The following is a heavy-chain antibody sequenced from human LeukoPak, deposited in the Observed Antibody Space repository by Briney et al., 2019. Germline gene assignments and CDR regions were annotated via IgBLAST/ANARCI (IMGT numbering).Heavy chain of an antibody. CDR2: INSDGSST. J-gene: IGHJ4*02. Sequence: EGSLRLSCAASGFTFSRYYMHWVRQAPGKGLVWVSRINSDGSSTTYADSVKGRFTISRDNAKNTLYLQMNSLKVEDTAVYYCTRVFVGDEYSSSGYWGQGTLVTVSS. CDR1: GFTFSRYY. D-gene: IGHD6-13*01. V-gene: IGHV3-74*01. CDR3: TRVFVGDEYSSSGY.